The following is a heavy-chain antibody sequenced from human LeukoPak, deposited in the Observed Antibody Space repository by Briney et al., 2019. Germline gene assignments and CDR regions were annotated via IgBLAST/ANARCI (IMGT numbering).Heavy chain of an antibody. D-gene: IGHD5-18*01. CDR2: IYPGDSDT. CDR3: ARQNRRGYSFATHADGALHI. CDR1: GYRFTIYL. Sequence: GESLKISCKGSGYRFTIYLIGWVRQMPGKGLEWRGIIYPGDSDTRYSPSFQGQVTISADKSISTAYLQWSSLKASDTASDFRARQNRRGYSFATHADGALHIWGEGTMVTVSS. J-gene: IGHJ3*02. V-gene: IGHV5-51*01.